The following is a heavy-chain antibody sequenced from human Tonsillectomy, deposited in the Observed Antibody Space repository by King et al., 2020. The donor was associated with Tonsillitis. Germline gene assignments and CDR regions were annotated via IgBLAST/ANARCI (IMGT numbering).Heavy chain of an antibody. CDR1: GGSISSYY. J-gene: IGHJ6*02. CDR2: IYYTGST. Sequence: VQLQESGPGLVKPSETLSLTCTVSGGSISSYYWSWIRQPPGKGLEWIGYIYYTGSTNYNPSLKSRVTILVDTSKNQFSLKLNSVTAADTAVYYCAGLYSSSWSGSYSYGMDVWGQGTTVTVSS. V-gene: IGHV4-59*08. CDR3: AGLYSSSWSGSYSYGMDV. D-gene: IGHD6-13*01.